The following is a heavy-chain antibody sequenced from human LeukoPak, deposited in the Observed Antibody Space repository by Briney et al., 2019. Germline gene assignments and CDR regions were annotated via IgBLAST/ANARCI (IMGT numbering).Heavy chain of an antibody. D-gene: IGHD5-18*01. CDR1: GYTFTSYG. Sequence: ASVKVSCKASGYTFTSYGISWVRQAPGQGLEWMGWISAYNGNTNYAQKLQGRVTMTTGTSTSTAYMELRSLRSVDTAVYYCARGRGYSYGIGDYWGQGTLVTVSS. CDR3: ARGRGYSYGIGDY. V-gene: IGHV1-18*01. J-gene: IGHJ4*02. CDR2: ISAYNGNT.